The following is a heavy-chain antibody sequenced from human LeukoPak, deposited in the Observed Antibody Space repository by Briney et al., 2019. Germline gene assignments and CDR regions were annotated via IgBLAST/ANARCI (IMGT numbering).Heavy chain of an antibody. CDR2: INPNSGGT. V-gene: IGHV1-2*06. Sequence: ASVKVSCKASGYTFTGYYMHWVRQAPGQGLELKGRINPNSGGTNYAQKFQGRVTMTRDTSISTAYMELSRLRSDDTAVYYCARRVLLWFGESAFDIWGQGTMVTVSS. CDR1: GYTFTGYY. D-gene: IGHD3-10*01. CDR3: ARRVLLWFGESAFDI. J-gene: IGHJ3*02.